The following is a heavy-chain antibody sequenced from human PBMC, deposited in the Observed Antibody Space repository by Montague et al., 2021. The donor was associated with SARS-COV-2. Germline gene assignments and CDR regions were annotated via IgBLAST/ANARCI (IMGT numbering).Heavy chain of an antibody. CDR2: MSYSGGA. J-gene: IGHJ6*02. CDR1: GGSISSETSY. CDR3: ARHWCELLSSDYNYYYGMDV. D-gene: IGHD2-15*01. Sequence: SETLSLTCTVSGGSISSETSYWGWIRQPPGKGLEWIGAMSYSGGAYYNPSLKGRVTISVDMSTNQFSLNLTSVTAADTSVYYCARHWCELLSSDYNYYYGMDVWGQGTMVTVSS. V-gene: IGHV4-39*01.